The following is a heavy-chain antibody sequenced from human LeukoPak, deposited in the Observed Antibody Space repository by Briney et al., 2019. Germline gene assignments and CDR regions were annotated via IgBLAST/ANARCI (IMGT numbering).Heavy chain of an antibody. D-gene: IGHD2-21*02. V-gene: IGHV3-23*01. CDR1: GFSFSSSG. CDR3: ARDYCGGDCYVDY. CDR2: ISGRAGST. Sequence: GRSLRPSCTASGFSFSSSGISWVRQAPGNGLEWVSGISGRAGSTYYAASVKGRFSISRDNSQNTLYLQMNSLRAEDTAVYYCARDYCGGDCYVDYWGQGTLVTVSS. J-gene: IGHJ4*02.